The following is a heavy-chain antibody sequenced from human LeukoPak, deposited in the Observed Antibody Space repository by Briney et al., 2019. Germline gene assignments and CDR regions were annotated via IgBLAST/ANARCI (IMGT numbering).Heavy chain of an antibody. Sequence: ASVKVSCKASGFTFTGYYMHWVREAPGQGLEWMGWINPNSGGTNYAQKFQGRVTMTRDTSISTAYMELSRLRSDDTAVYYCARDRIAARHNWFDPWGQGTLVTVSS. V-gene: IGHV1-2*02. CDR2: INPNSGGT. D-gene: IGHD6-6*01. CDR1: GFTFTGYY. CDR3: ARDRIAARHNWFDP. J-gene: IGHJ5*02.